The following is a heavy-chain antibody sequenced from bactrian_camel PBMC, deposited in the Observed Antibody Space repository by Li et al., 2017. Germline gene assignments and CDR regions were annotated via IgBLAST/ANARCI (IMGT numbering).Heavy chain of an antibody. CDR1: GFTFSSYH. J-gene: IGHJ4*01. D-gene: IGHD3*01. V-gene: IGHV3S40*01. CDR3: ASATGLR. CDR2: IRLDGDGT. Sequence: VESGGDLVQPGGSLRLSCAASGFTFSSYHMSWVRQAPGKGVEWISGIRLDGDGTNYQDSVKGRFIISGDKAKNTMYLQMNSLKPEDTAVYYCASATGLRWGQGTQVTVS.